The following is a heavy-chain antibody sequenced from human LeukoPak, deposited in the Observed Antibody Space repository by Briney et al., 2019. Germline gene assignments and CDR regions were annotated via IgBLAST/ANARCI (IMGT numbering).Heavy chain of an antibody. V-gene: IGHV3-23*01. J-gene: IGHJ6*04. D-gene: IGHD2-21*01. CDR2: ITTSGST. CDR1: GLTASHNVNNA. CDR3: AKAPVWNYYYGLDV. Sequence: GGSLRLSCAASGLTASHNVNNAMSWVRHAPGKGLEWVSGITTSGSTDYADSVKGRFTIYRENSHNTLYLHTDSLRAEDTAVYYCAKAPVWNYYYGLDVWGKGTTVTVSS.